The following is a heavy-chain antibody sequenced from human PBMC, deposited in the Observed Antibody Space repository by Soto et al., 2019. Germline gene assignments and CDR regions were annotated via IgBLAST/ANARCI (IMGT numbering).Heavy chain of an antibody. J-gene: IGHJ4*02. CDR3: ARGVQLRYFDWSRGSSGYHFDY. CDR2: IYYSGST. CDR1: GGSISSGGYS. V-gene: IGHV4-61*08. Sequence: SETLSLTCAVSGGSISSGGYSWSWIRQPPGKGLEWIGYIYYSGSTNYNPSLKSRVTISVDTSKNQFSLKLSSVTAADTAVYYCARGVQLRYFDWSRGSSGYHFDYWGQGTLVTVSS. D-gene: IGHD3-9*01.